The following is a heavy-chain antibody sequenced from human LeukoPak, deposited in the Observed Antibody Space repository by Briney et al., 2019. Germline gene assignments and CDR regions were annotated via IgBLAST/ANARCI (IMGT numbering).Heavy chain of an antibody. J-gene: IGHJ5*02. CDR2: ISGSSMTT. Sequence: GGSLRLSCAASGLTFNSCAMSWVRQAPGKGPEWVSGISGSSMTTYYADSVKGRFTISRDNSKNTPYLQMNSLRAEDTAVYYCAKGKMLVTVGDNWLDPWGQGTLVTVSS. CDR1: GLTFNSCA. CDR3: AKGKMLVTVGDNWLDP. V-gene: IGHV3-23*01. D-gene: IGHD1-26*01.